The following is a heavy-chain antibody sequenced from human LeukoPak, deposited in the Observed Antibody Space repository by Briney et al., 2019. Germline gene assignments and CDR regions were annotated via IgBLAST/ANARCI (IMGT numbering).Heavy chain of an antibody. J-gene: IGHJ4*02. CDR1: GFTFSTSP. Sequence: GGSLRLSCAASGFTFSTSPMHWVRQAPGKGLEYVSAISSNGGNTYYADSVKGRFTISRDNSNNTPYLQMGSLRAEDMAVYYCARDRGWYDYWGQGTLVTVSS. CDR2: ISSNGGNT. V-gene: IGHV3-64*02. D-gene: IGHD6-19*01. CDR3: ARDRGWYDY.